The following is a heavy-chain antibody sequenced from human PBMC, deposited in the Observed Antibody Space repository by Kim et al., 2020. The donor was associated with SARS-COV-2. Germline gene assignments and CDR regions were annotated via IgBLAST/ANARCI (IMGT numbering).Heavy chain of an antibody. CDR3: ASGTYYYGMDV. Sequence: SYAQKFQGRVTMTRDTSTSTVYMELSSLRSEDTAVYYCASGTYYYGMDVWGQGTTVTVSS. V-gene: IGHV1-46*01. D-gene: IGHD1-7*01. J-gene: IGHJ6*02.